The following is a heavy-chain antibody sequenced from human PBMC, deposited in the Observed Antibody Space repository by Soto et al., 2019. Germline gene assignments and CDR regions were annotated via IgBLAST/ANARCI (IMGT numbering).Heavy chain of an antibody. CDR3: AKASTYEYVWGSFRYYFDH. J-gene: IGHJ4*02. CDR1: GFSFNIYA. CDR2: ISGSGDRT. Sequence: AGGSLRLSCAASGFSFNIYAMSWVRQAPGKGLEWVSGISGSGDRTHYVDSVKGRFTIARDNVKNTLYLQMNSLRAEDTAVYYCAKASTYEYVWGSFRYYFDHWGQGALVTVS. V-gene: IGHV3-23*01. D-gene: IGHD3-16*02.